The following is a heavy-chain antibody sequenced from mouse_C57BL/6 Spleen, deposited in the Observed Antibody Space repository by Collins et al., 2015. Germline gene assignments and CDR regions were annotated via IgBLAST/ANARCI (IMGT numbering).Heavy chain of an antibody. D-gene: IGHD2-1*01. Sequence: KASGYSFTGYTMNWVKQSHGKNLEWIGLINPYNGGISYNQKFKGKATLTVDKSSTTAYMELLSLTSEDSAVYYCARYDGNHWYFDVWGAGTTVTVSS. V-gene: IGHV1-26*01. CDR2: INPYNGGI. CDR1: GYSFTGYT. J-gene: IGHJ1*01. CDR3: ARYDGNHWYFDV.